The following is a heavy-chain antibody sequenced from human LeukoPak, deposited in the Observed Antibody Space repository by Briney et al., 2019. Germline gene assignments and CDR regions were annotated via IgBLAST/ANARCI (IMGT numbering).Heavy chain of an antibody. CDR3: ARRYCSSISCNPYFFDY. CDR2: ISPGDSDA. V-gene: IGHV5-51*01. CDR1: GYTFTNYY. Sequence: GESLKISCKSSGYTFTNYYIGWVRQMPGKGLEWMGIISPGDSDARYSPSFQGQVTISADKSISTAYLRWSSLKASDTAIYYCARRYCSSISCNPYFFDYWGQGTLVTVSS. D-gene: IGHD2-2*01. J-gene: IGHJ4*02.